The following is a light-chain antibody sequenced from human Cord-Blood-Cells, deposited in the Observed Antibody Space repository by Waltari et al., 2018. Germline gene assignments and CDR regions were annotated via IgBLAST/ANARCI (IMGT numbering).Light chain of an antibody. CDR3: AAWDDSLNGWV. Sequence: QSVLTQPPSASGTPGQRVTISCSGSSSNIGSNTVNWYQQLPGTAPKLLIYRNKQRPSGVPDRCSGSKSGTSASLAISGLQAEDEADYYCAAWDDSLNGWVFGGGTKLTVL. J-gene: IGLJ3*02. CDR2: RNK. CDR1: SSNIGSNT. V-gene: IGLV1-44*01.